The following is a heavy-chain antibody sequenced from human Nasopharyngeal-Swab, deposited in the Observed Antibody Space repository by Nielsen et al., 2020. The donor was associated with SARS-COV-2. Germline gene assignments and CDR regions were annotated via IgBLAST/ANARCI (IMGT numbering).Heavy chain of an antibody. CDR2: ISWNSGSI. CDR3: AKAGGYPRGIWYFDL. Sequence: LRLSCAASGFTFDDYAMHWVRQAPGKGLEWVSGISWNSGSIGYADSVKGRFTISRDNAKNSLYLQMNSLRAEDTALYYCAKAGGYPRGIWYFDLWGRGTLVTVSS. D-gene: IGHD3-22*01. V-gene: IGHV3-9*01. CDR1: GFTFDDYA. J-gene: IGHJ2*01.